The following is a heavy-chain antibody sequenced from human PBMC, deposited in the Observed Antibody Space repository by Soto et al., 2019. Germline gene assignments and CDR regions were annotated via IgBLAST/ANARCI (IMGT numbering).Heavy chain of an antibody. D-gene: IGHD6-19*01. CDR3: ARDLSSPGIAVAGTGEDRDY. Sequence: SVKFSCKASGGTFSSYAISWVRQAPGQWLEWMGGIIPIFGTANYAQKFQGRVTITADKSTSTAYMELSSLRSEDTAVYYCARDLSSPGIAVAGTGEDRDYWGQGTLVTVSS. CDR1: GGTFSSYA. CDR2: IIPIFGTA. J-gene: IGHJ4*02. V-gene: IGHV1-69*06.